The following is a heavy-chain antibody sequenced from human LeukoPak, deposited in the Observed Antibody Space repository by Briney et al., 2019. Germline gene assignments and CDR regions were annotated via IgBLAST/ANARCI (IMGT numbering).Heavy chain of an antibody. Sequence: GESLKISCKGSGYSFTSYWIGWVRQMPGKGLEWLGIIYPGDSDTRYSPSFQGQVTISADKSISTAYLQWSSLKASDTATYYCARLEYCSGGSCYGFSYFDYWGQGTLVTVSS. CDR1: GYSFTSYW. J-gene: IGHJ4*02. D-gene: IGHD2-15*01. CDR2: IYPGDSDT. CDR3: ARLEYCSGGSCYGFSYFDY. V-gene: IGHV5-51*01.